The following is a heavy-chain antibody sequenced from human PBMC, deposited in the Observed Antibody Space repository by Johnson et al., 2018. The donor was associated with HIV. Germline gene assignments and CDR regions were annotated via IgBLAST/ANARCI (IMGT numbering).Heavy chain of an antibody. CDR1: GFIFSSYA. CDR3: ARPTVVVLAHGAFDI. Sequence: QVQLVESGGGVVQPGRSLRLSCAASGFIFSSYAMHWVRQAPGKGLEWVAGISYDGSNKYYGDSVKGRFTISRDTSKNTLSLQMNSLRTDDSAVYYCARPTVVVLAHGAFDIWGPGTMVTVSS. V-gene: IGHV3-30*04. J-gene: IGHJ3*02. D-gene: IGHD2-2*01. CDR2: ISYDGSNK.